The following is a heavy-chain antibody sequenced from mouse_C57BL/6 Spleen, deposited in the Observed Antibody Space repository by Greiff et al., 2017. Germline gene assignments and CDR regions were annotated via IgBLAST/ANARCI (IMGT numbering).Heavy chain of an antibody. CDR1: GYTFTSYW. CDR2: IHPNSGST. J-gene: IGHJ2*01. D-gene: IGHD2-4*01. CDR3: ANNHDYDVYYFDY. V-gene: IGHV1-64*01. Sequence: QVQLQQPGAELVKPGASVKLSCKASGYTFTSYWMHWVKQRPGQGLEWIGMIHPNSGSTNYNEKFKSKATLTVDKSSSTAYMQLSSLTSEDSAVYYCANNHDYDVYYFDYWGQGTTLTVSS.